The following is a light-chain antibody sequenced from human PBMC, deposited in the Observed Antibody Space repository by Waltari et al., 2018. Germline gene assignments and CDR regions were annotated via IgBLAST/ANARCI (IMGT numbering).Light chain of an antibody. CDR2: AAS. Sequence: DIQMTQSPSSLSASVGDRVTITCRASQSIGSNLNWYQQKPGKAPKVLIYAASSLQSGVPSRFSGSGSGTDFTLTISSLQPEDFATFYCQQNDITPYTFGQGTKLEIK. CDR1: QSIGSN. V-gene: IGKV1-39*01. CDR3: QQNDITPYT. J-gene: IGKJ2*01.